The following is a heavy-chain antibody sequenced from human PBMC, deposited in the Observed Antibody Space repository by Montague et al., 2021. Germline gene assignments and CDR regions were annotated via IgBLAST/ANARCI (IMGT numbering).Heavy chain of an antibody. Sequence: TRSLTCSVSGDSISSYEYYWTWIRQPAGRGLEWIGRVYKRGDTNTNPSLRSRLTLSVGTSKNHFSLTLTSVTAADMAVYFCARDSPVVEPWVREHKGAFDIWGQGTMVTVSS. CDR3: ARDSPVVEPWVREHKGAFDI. J-gene: IGHJ3*02. D-gene: IGHD3-10*01. V-gene: IGHV4-61*02. CDR2: VYKRGDT. CDR1: GDSISSYEYY.